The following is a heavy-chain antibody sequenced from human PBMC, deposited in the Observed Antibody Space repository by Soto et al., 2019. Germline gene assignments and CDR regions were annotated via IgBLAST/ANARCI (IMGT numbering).Heavy chain of an antibody. CDR3: ARTDCSSTTCYNYYYYGMDV. D-gene: IGHD2-2*01. V-gene: IGHV1-3*01. CDR1: GYSFTKYG. J-gene: IGHJ6*02. CDR2: INPGNGDT. Sequence: ASVKVSCKTSGYSFTKYGLHWVRQAPGQRLEWMGWINPGNGDTKYSQKFQGRVTITRDTSATTAYMELSSLRSEDSAVFYCARTDCSSTTCYNYYYYGMDVWGQGTTVTVSS.